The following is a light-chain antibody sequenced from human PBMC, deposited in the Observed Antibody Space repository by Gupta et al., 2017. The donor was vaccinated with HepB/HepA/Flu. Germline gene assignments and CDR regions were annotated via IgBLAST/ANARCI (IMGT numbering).Light chain of an antibody. V-gene: IGLV2-14*01. CDR3: SSYTSSNSLV. Sequence: QSALPQPASVSGSPAQSSTISCTGTSSDVGGYNYVSWYQQHPGKAPKLMIYDESNRPAGVSNRFSGSKSGNTASLTISGRKAEDEADYYCSSYTSSNSLVFGGGTKLTVL. CDR1: SSDVGGYNY. CDR2: DES. J-gene: IGLJ2*01.